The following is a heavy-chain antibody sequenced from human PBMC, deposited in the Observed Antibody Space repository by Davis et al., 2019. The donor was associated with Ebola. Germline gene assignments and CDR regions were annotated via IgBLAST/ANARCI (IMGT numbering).Heavy chain of an antibody. Sequence: GESLKISCKGSGYSFSSYWIAWVRQMPGKGLEWMVIIYPGDSDTRYSPSFLGQLIFSADKYISTAYLQWSSLKASDTATYYCAGAPYYYDVSGFYVDYWDRGTLVTVSS. J-gene: IGHJ4*02. V-gene: IGHV5-51*01. CDR1: GYSFSSYW. CDR3: AGAPYYYDVSGFYVDY. D-gene: IGHD3-22*01. CDR2: IYPGDSDT.